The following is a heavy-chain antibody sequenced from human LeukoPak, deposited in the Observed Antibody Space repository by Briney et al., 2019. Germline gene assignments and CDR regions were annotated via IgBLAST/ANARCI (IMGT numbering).Heavy chain of an antibody. D-gene: IGHD6-6*01. J-gene: IGHJ4*02. V-gene: IGHV3-15*01. CDR2: IKSKTDGGTT. Sequence: GGSLRLSCAASGFTFSSGWMCWVRQAPGKGLEWIGRIKSKTDGGTTDYAAPVKGRFTVSRDDSKNTLYLQMNSLKTEDTAVYYCTTDRSIAIRPLFDYWGQGISVTVSS. CDR1: GFTFSSGW. CDR3: TTDRSIAIRPLFDY.